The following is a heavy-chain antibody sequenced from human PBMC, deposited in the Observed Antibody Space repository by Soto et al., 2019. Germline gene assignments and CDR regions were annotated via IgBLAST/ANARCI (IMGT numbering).Heavy chain of an antibody. CDR2: INHSGST. J-gene: IGHJ5*02. CDR1: GGSFSGYY. D-gene: IGHD2-2*01. Sequence: PSETLSLTCAVYGGSFSGYYWSWIRQPPGKGLEWIGEINHSGSTNYNPSLKSRVTISVDTSKNQFSLKLSSVTAADTAVYYCARGPYCSSTSCYLNWFDPWGQGTLVTVS. CDR3: ARGPYCSSTSCYLNWFDP. V-gene: IGHV4-34*01.